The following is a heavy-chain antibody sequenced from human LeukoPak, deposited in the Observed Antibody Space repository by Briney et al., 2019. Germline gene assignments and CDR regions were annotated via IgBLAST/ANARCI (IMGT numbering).Heavy chain of an antibody. D-gene: IGHD5-12*01. CDR1: GGSISSGGYY. J-gene: IGHJ4*02. CDR3: ARDQYLIGYSGYDYLDY. CDR2: IYYSGST. Sequence: SETLSLTCTVSGGSISSGGYYWSWIRQHPGKGLEWIGYIYYSGSTYYNPSLKSRVTISVDTSKNQFSLKLSSVTAADTAVYYCARDQYLIGYSGYDYLDYWGQGTLVTVSS. V-gene: IGHV4-31*03.